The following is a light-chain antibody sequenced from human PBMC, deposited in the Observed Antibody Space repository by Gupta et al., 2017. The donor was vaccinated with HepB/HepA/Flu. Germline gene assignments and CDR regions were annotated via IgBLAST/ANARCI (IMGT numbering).Light chain of an antibody. CDR1: SGIIASSD. CDR3: QSYDEIVV. V-gene: IGLV6-57*02. J-gene: IGLJ2*01. Sequence: ESPRKTVTISCTSSSGIIASSDVQSLQQRPGSAPTRVIYKNDQRPSGVPDRFSGSIVSSSNSASLFNSGRKTEDEADYDCQSYDEIVVFGGGTKLTVL. CDR2: KND.